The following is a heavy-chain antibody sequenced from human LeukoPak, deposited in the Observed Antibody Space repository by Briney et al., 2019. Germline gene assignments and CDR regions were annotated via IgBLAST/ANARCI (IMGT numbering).Heavy chain of an antibody. V-gene: IGHV4-59*08. CDR2: IYYSGTT. CDR1: GASISSYY. J-gene: IGHJ4*02. CDR3: AGGAVTTHDY. D-gene: IGHD4-11*01. Sequence: SETLSLTCTVSGASISSYYWSWIRQPPGKGLEWIGYIYYSGTTTYNPSLKSRVSISVDTTKNQFSLQLSSVTTADTTVYYCAGGAVTTHDYWGQGTLVTVSS.